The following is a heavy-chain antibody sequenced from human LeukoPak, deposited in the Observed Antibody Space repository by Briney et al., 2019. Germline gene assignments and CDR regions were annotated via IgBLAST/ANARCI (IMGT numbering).Heavy chain of an antibody. CDR1: GGSISSSSYY. J-gene: IGHJ4*02. V-gene: IGHV4-39*07. D-gene: IGHD4-17*01. CDR2: IYYSATT. CDR3: ARVPTVTFFDY. Sequence: SETLSLTCTVSGGSISSSSYYWGWIRQPPGKGLEWIGSIYYSATTYYNPSLKSRVTISVDTSKNQFSLKLSSVTAADTAVYYCARVPTVTFFDYWGQGTLVTVSS.